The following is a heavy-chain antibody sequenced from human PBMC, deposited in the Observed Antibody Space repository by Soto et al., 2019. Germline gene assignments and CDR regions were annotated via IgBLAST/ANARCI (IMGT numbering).Heavy chain of an antibody. Sequence: SETLSLTCTVSGGSISSYYWSWIRQPPGKGLEWIGYIYYSGSTNYNPSLKSRVTISVDTSKNQFSLKLSSVTAADTAVYYCARVGPYGAVAGFFDYWGQGTLVTVSS. D-gene: IGHD6-19*01. CDR2: IYYSGST. V-gene: IGHV4-59*01. J-gene: IGHJ4*02. CDR1: GGSISSYY. CDR3: ARVGPYGAVAGFFDY.